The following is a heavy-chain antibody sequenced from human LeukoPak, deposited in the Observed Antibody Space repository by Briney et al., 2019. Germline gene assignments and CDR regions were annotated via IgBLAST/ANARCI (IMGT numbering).Heavy chain of an antibody. CDR1: GFTFNSYY. Sequence: GGSLRLSCAASGFTFNSYYMSWVRQAPGKGLEWVSAISGSGGSTYYADSVKGRFTISRDNSKNTLYLQMNSLRAEDTAVYYCAKDVLSYCSSTSCCRYYFDYWGQGTLVTVSS. CDR2: ISGSGGST. D-gene: IGHD2-2*01. J-gene: IGHJ4*02. CDR3: AKDVLSYCSSTSCCRYYFDY. V-gene: IGHV3-23*01.